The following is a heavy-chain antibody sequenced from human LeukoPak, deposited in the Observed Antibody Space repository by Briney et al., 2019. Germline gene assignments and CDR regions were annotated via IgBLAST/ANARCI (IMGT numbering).Heavy chain of an antibody. D-gene: IGHD4-11*01. CDR2: IYYSGST. Sequence: PSETLSLTCTVSGGSISSYYWSWIRQPPGKGLGWIGYIYYSGSTNYNPSLKSRVTISVDTSKNQFSLKLSSVTAADTAVYYCARTTVTTVWFHPWGQGTLVTVSS. CDR3: ARTTVTTVWFHP. V-gene: IGHV4-59*01. CDR1: GGSISSYY. J-gene: IGHJ5*02.